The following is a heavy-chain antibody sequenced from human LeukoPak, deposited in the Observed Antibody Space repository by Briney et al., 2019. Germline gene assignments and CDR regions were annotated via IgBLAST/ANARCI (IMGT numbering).Heavy chain of an antibody. D-gene: IGHD1-14*01. CDR1: GFTFSNYW. CDR2: IKQDGSEK. Sequence: GGSLRLSCAASGFTFSNYWMNWVRQAPGKGLEWVANIKQDGSEKFYVDSVKGRFTISRDNAKNSLYLQMNSLRGEDTAMYYCTDSPEGGPEPHDMWGQGTMVTVSS. CDR3: TDSPEGGPEPHDM. J-gene: IGHJ3*02. V-gene: IGHV3-7*01.